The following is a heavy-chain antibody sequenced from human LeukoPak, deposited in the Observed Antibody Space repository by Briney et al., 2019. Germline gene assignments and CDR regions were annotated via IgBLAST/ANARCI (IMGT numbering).Heavy chain of an antibody. CDR3: ARHGGDVDTAMALDY. V-gene: IGHV3-21*01. J-gene: IGHJ4*02. Sequence: GGSLRLSCAASGFTFSSYNMNWVRQAPGKGLEWVSSIISSSYIYYADSVKGRFTISRDNAKNSLYLQMNSLRAEDTAVYYCARHGGDVDTAMALDYWGQGTLVTVSS. D-gene: IGHD5-18*01. CDR1: GFTFSSYN. CDR2: IISSSYI.